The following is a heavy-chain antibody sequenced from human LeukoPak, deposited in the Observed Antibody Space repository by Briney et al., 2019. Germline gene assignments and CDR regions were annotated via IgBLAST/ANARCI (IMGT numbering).Heavy chain of an antibody. V-gene: IGHV4-38-2*01. CDR1: DYSITSDYY. J-gene: IGHJ6*03. CDR2: INHSGST. Sequence: SETLSLTCAVSDYSITSDYYWGWIRQPPGKGLEWIGEINHSGSTNYNPSLKSRVTISVDTSKNQFSLKLSSVTAADTAVYYCASLSDYYMDVWGKGTTVTVSS. CDR3: ASLSDYYMDV.